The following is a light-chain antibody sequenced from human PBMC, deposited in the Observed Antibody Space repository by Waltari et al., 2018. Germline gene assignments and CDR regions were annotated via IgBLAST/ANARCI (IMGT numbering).Light chain of an antibody. Sequence: SYVLTQPPSVSVAPGKTARITCGGNNIGGKSVHWYQQRPGQAPLLVIYDDRDRPSGIPERFSASNSGNTATLTIRRVEGEDEADYYCQVWDTTSDHVVFGGGTQLTVL. CDR3: QVWDTTSDHVV. V-gene: IGLV3-21*03. CDR1: NIGGKS. CDR2: DDR. J-gene: IGLJ2*01.